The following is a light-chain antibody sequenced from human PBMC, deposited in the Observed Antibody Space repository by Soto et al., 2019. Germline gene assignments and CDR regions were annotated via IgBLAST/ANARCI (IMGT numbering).Light chain of an antibody. J-gene: IGLJ2*01. V-gene: IGLV1-47*01. CDR1: SSNIGSNY. CDR3: AAWDDSLSGVV. CDR2: RNN. Sequence: QSALTQPPSASGTPGQRVTISCSGSSSNIGSNYVYWYQQLPGTAPKLLIYRNNQRPSGVPDRFSASKSGTSASLAISGLRSEDEADYYCAAWDDSLSGVVFGGGTKVTVL.